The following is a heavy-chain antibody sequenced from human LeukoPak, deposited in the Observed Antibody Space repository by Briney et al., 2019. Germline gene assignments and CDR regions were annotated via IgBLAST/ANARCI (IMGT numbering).Heavy chain of an antibody. J-gene: IGHJ4*02. CDR1: GYTFTSYG. V-gene: IGHV1-69*13. D-gene: IGHD3-16*01. CDR3: ARGHYDYVWGSIDY. Sequence: GASVKVSCKASGYTFTSYGISWVRQAPGQGLEWMGGIIPIFGTANYAQKFQGRVTIIADESTSTAYMELSSLRSEDTAVYYCARGHYDYVWGSIDYWGQGTLVTVSS. CDR2: IIPIFGTA.